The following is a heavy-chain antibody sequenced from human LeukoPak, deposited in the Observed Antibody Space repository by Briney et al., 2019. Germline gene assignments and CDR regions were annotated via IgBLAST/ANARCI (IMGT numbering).Heavy chain of an antibody. D-gene: IGHD4/OR15-4a*01. CDR3: AKARGATYGTYYFDY. Sequence: GRSLRLSCVTSGFNFRSDGMHWVRQAPGKGLEWVSISGSGGDTYYADSVKGRFTISRDNSKNTLYLQMNSLRAEDTAVYYCAKARGATYGTYYFDYWGQGTLVTVSS. J-gene: IGHJ4*02. CDR1: GFNFRSDG. CDR2: SGSGGDT. V-gene: IGHV3-23*01.